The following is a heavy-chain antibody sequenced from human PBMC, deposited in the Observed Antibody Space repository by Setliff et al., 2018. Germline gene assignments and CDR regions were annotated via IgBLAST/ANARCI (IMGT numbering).Heavy chain of an antibody. Sequence: SETLSLTCTLSGGPISSGDYYWSWIRQPPGKGLEWIGYIYYSGSTSYNPSLKSRVTISADTSKNQFSLKLSSVTAADTAVYYCASDCSGGSVTCHWGQGTLVTVSS. CDR3: ASDCSGGSVTCH. CDR1: GGPISSGDYY. CDR2: IYYSGST. J-gene: IGHJ4*02. D-gene: IGHD2-15*01. V-gene: IGHV4-30-4*08.